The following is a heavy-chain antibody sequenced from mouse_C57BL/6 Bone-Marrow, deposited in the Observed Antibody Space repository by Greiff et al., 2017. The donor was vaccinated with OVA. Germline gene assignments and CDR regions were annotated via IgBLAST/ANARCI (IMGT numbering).Heavy chain of an antibody. CDR3: ARERWLAY. J-gene: IGHJ3*01. Sequence: VQLQQSGAELAKPGASVKLSCKASGYTFTSYWMHWVKQRPGQGLEWIGYINPSSGYNKYNQKFKDKATLTADKSSRTAYRQLSSLTYDDSAVYDCARERWLAYWGQGTLVTVSA. CDR1: GYTFTSYW. CDR2: INPSSGYN. V-gene: IGHV1-7*01.